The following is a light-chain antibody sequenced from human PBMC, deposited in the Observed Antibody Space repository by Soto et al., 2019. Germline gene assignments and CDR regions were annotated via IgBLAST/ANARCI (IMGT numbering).Light chain of an antibody. J-gene: IGKJ1*01. V-gene: IGKV1-5*01. Sequence: DIQVTQSPPTLSASVADRVTITCRASQTISTWMAWCQQKPGKAPKLLVYDASTLQSGVASRFSGSGSGTEFTLRISSLQPDDFATYYCQHYNSYSEAFGQGTKV. CDR2: DAS. CDR1: QTISTW. CDR3: QHYNSYSEA.